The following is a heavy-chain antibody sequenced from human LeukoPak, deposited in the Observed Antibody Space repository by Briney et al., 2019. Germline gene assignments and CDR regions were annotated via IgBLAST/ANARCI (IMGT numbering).Heavy chain of an antibody. J-gene: IGHJ4*02. Sequence: SETLSLTCTVSGGSISSSSYYWGWIRQPPGKGLEWIGSIYYSGSTYYNPSLKSRVTISVDTSKNQFSLKLSSVTAADTAVYYCARSPRNHDYGGIEYDYWGQGTLVTVSS. D-gene: IGHD4-23*01. CDR1: GGSISSSSYY. CDR3: ARSPRNHDYGGIEYDY. CDR2: IYYSGST. V-gene: IGHV4-39*07.